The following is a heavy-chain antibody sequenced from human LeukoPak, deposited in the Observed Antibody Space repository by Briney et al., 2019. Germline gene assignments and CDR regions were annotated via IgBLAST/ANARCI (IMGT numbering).Heavy chain of an antibody. J-gene: IGHJ5*02. CDR2: IYNSGST. CDR3: ARDTSIAAAGTRRFDP. V-gene: IGHV4-59*01. Sequence: PSETLSLTCSVSGGSISSYYWTWIRQPPGKGLEWIGYIYNSGSTNYNPSLKSRVTISVDTSKNQFSLKLTSVTAADTAIYYCARDTSIAAAGTRRFDPWGQGTLVTVSS. D-gene: IGHD6-13*01. CDR1: GGSISSYY.